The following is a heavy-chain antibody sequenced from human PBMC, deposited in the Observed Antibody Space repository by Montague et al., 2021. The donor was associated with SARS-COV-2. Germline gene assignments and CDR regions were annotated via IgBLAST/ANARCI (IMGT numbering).Heavy chain of an antibody. V-gene: IGHV4-4*09. CDR3: ARRCYYDSASYHWHLDL. J-gene: IGHJ6*02. CDR1: GGSINDHY. CDR2: IYSNGKT. D-gene: IGHD3-16*01. Sequence: SETLSLTCTVSGGSINDHYRSWIRQSPGKGLEWIGYIYSNGKTKYKPSLKSRVTLSADASRNEFSLKLDSVTAADTAVYFCARRCYYDSASYHWHLDLWGRGMTVTVSS.